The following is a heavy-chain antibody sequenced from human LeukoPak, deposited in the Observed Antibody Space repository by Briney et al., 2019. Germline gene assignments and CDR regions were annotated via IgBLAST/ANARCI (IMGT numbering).Heavy chain of an antibody. V-gene: IGHV4-30-2*01. CDR2: IYYSGST. CDR1: GGSISSGGYS. D-gene: IGHD2-2*01. Sequence: SETLSLTCVVSGGSISSGGYSWSWIRQPPGKGLEWIGYIYYSGSTYYNPSLKSRDTISVDRSKNQFSLKLSSVTAADTAVYYCARVDCSTTSCYPDYWGQGTLVTVSS. CDR3: ARVDCSTTSCYPDY. J-gene: IGHJ4*02.